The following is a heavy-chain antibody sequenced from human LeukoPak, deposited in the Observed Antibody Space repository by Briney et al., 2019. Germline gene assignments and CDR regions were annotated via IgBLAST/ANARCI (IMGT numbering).Heavy chain of an antibody. V-gene: IGHV3-23*01. D-gene: IGHD3-10*01. J-gene: IGHJ4*02. CDR1: GFTLSSYA. CDR3: AKVLSIVRGVSDY. CDR2: GGGSGGST. Sequence: PGGSLRLSCAASGFTLSSYAMCCVRQAPGEGLEWVSVGGGSGGSTYYADSVKGRFTISRDNSKITLYLQMNSLRAVDSAVYYGAKVLSIVRGVSDYWGQGTLVTVSS.